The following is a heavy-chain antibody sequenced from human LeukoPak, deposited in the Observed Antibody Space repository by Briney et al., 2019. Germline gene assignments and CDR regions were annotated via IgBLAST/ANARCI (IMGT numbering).Heavy chain of an antibody. CDR2: INPNSGGT. CDR3: ARYSSSPESIDY. Sequence: GASVKVSCKVSGYTLTELSMHWVRQAPGQGLEWMGRINPNSGGTNYAQKFQGRVTMTRDTSISTAYMELSRLRSDDTAVYYCARYSSSPESIDYWGQGTLVTVSS. CDR1: GYTLTELS. D-gene: IGHD6-6*01. J-gene: IGHJ4*02. V-gene: IGHV1-2*06.